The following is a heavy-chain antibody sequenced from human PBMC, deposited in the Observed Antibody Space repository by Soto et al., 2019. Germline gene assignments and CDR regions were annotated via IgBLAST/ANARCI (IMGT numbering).Heavy chain of an antibody. J-gene: IGHJ4*02. CDR1: GGSINSYY. V-gene: IGHV4-59*12. CDR2: IYYTGST. D-gene: IGHD6-13*01. CDR3: ARGGRDGAAAEYYFDY. Sequence: SETLSLTCTVSGGSINSYYGSWIRQPPGKGLEWIGHIYYTGSTTYNPSLKSRVTISVDTSKNQFSLKLSSVTAADTAVYYCARGGRDGAAAEYYFDYWGQGTLVTVSS.